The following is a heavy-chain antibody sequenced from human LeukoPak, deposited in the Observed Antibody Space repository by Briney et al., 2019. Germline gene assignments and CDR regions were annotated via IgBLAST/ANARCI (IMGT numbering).Heavy chain of an antibody. J-gene: IGHJ4*02. Sequence: GGSLRLSCAASGFTFSNYAMRWVRQAPGKGLEWVSGTSGSGDSTYYADSVKGRFTISRDNSKNTLYLHMKSLRAKDTAVYYCAKGSGWLLPQYFDFWGQGTLVTVCS. D-gene: IGHD2-21*01. CDR3: AKGSGWLLPQYFDF. V-gene: IGHV3-23*01. CDR1: GFTFSNYA. CDR2: TSGSGDST.